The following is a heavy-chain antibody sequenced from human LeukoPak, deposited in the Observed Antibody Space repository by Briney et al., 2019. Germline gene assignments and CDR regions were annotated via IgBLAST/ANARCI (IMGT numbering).Heavy chain of an antibody. Sequence: ASVKVSCKTSGHTFTNYGISWVRQAPGQGLEWMGWISPYNGNTIYAQKLQGRVTVTTDTSTSTAYMELRSLRSDDTAVYYCTRTVLDCKNGVCYDYWGQGTLVTVSS. CDR2: ISPYNGNT. J-gene: IGHJ4*02. CDR3: TRTVLDCKNGVCYDY. D-gene: IGHD2-8*01. CDR1: GHTFTNYG. V-gene: IGHV1-18*01.